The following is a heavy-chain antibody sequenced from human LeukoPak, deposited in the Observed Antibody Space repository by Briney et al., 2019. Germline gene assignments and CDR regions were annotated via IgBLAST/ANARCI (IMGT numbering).Heavy chain of an antibody. V-gene: IGHV3-30*18. CDR1: GFTFGSFA. J-gene: IGHJ4*02. CDR2: ISYDGSNK. D-gene: IGHD6-13*01. Sequence: GGSLRLSCAASGFTFGSFAMSWVRQAPGKGLEWVAVISYDGSNKYYADSVKGRFTISRDNSKNTLYLQMNSLRAEDTAVYYCAKDAQYSSSWSTGPLDYWGQGTLVTVSS. CDR3: AKDAQYSSSWSTGPLDY.